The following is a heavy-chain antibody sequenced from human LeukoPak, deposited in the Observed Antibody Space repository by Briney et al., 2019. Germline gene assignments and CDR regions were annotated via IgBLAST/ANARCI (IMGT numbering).Heavy chain of an antibody. J-gene: IGHJ4*02. CDR3: ARAHYSGSYSYYNRAFDY. V-gene: IGHV4-4*07. CDR2: IHTSGST. D-gene: IGHD3-10*01. CDR1: GGSITSYY. Sequence: SETLSLTCTVSGGSITSYYWTYIRQPAGKGLEWIGRIHTSGSTNYNPSLKSRVTMSVDTSKNQFSLNLSSVTAADTAVYYCARAHYSGSYSYYNRAFDYWGQGILVTVSS.